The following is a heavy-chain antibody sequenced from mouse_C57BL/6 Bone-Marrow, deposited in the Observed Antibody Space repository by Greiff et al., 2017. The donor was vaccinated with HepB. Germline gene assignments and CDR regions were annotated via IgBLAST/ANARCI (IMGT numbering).Heavy chain of an antibody. CDR2: ISSGSSTI. J-gene: IGHJ4*01. V-gene: IGHV5-17*01. CDR3: ARCYYGSSYAMDY. CDR1: GFTFSDYG. D-gene: IGHD1-1*01. Sequence: EVNLVESGGGLVKPGGSLKLSCAASGFTFSDYGMHWVRQAPEKGLEWVAYISSGSSTIYYADTVKGRFTISRDNAKNTLFLQMTSLRSEDTAMYYCARCYYGSSYAMDYWGQGTSVTVSS.